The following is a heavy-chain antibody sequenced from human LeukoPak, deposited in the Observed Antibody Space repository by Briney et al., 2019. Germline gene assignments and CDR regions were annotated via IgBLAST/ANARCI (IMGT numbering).Heavy chain of an antibody. CDR1: GVTFHGYA. CDR2: ITWNSGSV. V-gene: IGHV3-9*03. Sequence: PGGSLRLSCAASGVTFHGYAMHWVRQVPGKGLEWVSGITWNSGSVLYVDSVRGRFTISRDNAKNSLYLQMNSLRPEDMAFYYCAKGLGVASLIVDALDMWGQGTMVTV. J-gene: IGHJ3*02. D-gene: IGHD3/OR15-3a*01. CDR3: AKGLGVASLIVDALDM.